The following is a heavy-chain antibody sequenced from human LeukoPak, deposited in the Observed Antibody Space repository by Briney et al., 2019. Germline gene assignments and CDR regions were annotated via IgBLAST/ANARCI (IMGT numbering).Heavy chain of an antibody. V-gene: IGHV3-30*03. CDR2: ISYDGKDK. CDR1: GITFSGYG. J-gene: IGHJ4*02. Sequence: GGSLRLSCAASGITFSGYGMHWVRQAPGKGLEWVAVISYDGKDKYYVDSVKGRFTISRDNSKNTLYLQMNSLRAEDTAVYYCARSFDYWGQGTLVTVSS. CDR3: ARSFDY.